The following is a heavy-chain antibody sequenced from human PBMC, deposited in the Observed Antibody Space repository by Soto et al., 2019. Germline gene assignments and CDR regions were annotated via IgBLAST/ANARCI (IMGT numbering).Heavy chain of an antibody. V-gene: IGHV3-15*07. CDR2: IKSKTDGGTT. Sequence: GGSLRLSCAASGFTFSNAWMNWVRQAPGKGLEWVGRIKSKTDGGTTDYAAPVKGRFTISRDDSKNTLYLQMNSLKTEDTAVYYGTPDISGSGYGMAVWGQGTPVTVSS. J-gene: IGHJ6*02. CDR3: TPDISGSGYGMAV. D-gene: IGHD7-27*01. CDR1: GFTFSNAW.